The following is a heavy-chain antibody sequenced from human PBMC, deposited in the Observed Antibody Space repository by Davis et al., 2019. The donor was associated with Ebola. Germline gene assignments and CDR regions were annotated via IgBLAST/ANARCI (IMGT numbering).Heavy chain of an antibody. V-gene: IGHV4-34*01. J-gene: IGHJ4*02. CDR1: VGSFSGYY. Sequence: PSETLSLTCAVYVGSFSGYYWTWIRQPPGKGLEWIGEINHSGSTNYDPSLRSRVTISVDTSKNQFSLKLNSVTAADTAVYYCASSPPPHPYYFDYWGQGTLVTVSS. CDR2: INHSGST. CDR3: ASSPPPHPYYFDY.